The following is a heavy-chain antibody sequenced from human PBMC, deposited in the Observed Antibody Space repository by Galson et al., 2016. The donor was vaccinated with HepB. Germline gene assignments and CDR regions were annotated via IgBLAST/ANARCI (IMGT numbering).Heavy chain of an antibody. CDR2: IIPKFGSP. Sequence: SVKVSCKASGGSFDSYAFIWVRQAPGQGLEWIGAIIPKFGSPHYAQKLQGRVTISADESTSTVYMNLSSLQSEDAAVYFCARKGRRSNYLSFDLWGQGTVVTVSS. CDR1: GGSFDSYA. V-gene: IGHV1-69*13. J-gene: IGHJ3*01. CDR3: ARKGRRSNYLSFDL. D-gene: IGHD1-26*01.